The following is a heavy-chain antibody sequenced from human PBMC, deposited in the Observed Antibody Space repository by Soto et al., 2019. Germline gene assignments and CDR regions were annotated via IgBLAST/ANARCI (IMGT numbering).Heavy chain of an antibody. CDR1: GDSISSSGYY. CDR2: IDYSGST. V-gene: IGHV4-39*01. D-gene: IGHD1-26*01. J-gene: IGHJ5*02. CDR3: AKHVSLSCFEYYLDP. Sequence: SESLSCTCTVSGDSISSSGYYWAWIRQPPGKGLEWIGNIDYSGSTYYNQSLKSRVAFSVDTSKNQFSLKVTSVTAADTAVYYCAKHVSLSCFEYYLDPWGQGTLVTV.